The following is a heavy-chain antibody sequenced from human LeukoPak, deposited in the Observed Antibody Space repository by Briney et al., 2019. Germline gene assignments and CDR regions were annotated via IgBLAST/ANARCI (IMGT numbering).Heavy chain of an antibody. V-gene: IGHV4-59*01. CDR1: GGSISSYY. CDR2: IYYSGNT. CDR3: ARFPHYSYYMDV. J-gene: IGHJ6*03. Sequence: SETLSLTCSVSGGSISSYYWSWIRQPLGKGLEWIGYIYYSGNTNYNPSLKSRVTISVDTSKNQFSLKLSSVTAADTAVYYCARFPHYSYYMDVWGKGTTVTVSS.